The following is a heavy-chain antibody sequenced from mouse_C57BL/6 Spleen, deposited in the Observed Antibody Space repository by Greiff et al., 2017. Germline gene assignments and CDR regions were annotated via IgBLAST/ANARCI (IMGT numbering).Heavy chain of an antibody. D-gene: IGHD4-1*01. CDR2: ISDGGSYT. CDR1: GFTFSSYA. CDR3: ARDQAGTFAY. V-gene: IGHV5-4*01. Sequence: EVQLVESGGGLVKPGGSLKLSCAASGFTFSSYAMSWVRQTPEKRLEWVATISDGGSYTYYPDNVKGRFTISRDNAKNNLYLQMSHLKSEDTAMYYCARDQAGTFAYWGQGTLVTVSA. J-gene: IGHJ3*01.